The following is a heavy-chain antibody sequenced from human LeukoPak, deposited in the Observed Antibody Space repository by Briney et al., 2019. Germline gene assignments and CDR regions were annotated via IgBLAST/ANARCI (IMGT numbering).Heavy chain of an antibody. D-gene: IGHD2-15*01. Sequence: GGSLRLSCAASGFTFSSYWMSWVRRAPGKGLEWVANIKKDGSEKYYVGSVKGRFTISRDNAKNSLYLQMNSLRAEDTAVYYCARALGYCSGGTCYSSLAFDIWGQGTMVTVSS. CDR3: ARALGYCSGGTCYSSLAFDI. V-gene: IGHV3-7*05. CDR2: IKKDGSEK. J-gene: IGHJ3*02. CDR1: GFTFSSYW.